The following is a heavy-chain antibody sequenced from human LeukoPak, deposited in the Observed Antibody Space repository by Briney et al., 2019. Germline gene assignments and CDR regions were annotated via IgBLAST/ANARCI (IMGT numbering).Heavy chain of an antibody. V-gene: IGHV3-23*01. CDR3: ARRKYDSSGFDY. CDR1: GFTFTTYA. J-gene: IGHJ4*02. CDR2: ISGSGANT. D-gene: IGHD3-22*01. Sequence: GGSLRLSCAASGFTFTTYAMSWVRQAPGKGLEWVSAISGSGANTYYSDSVKGRFTVSRDNSKDTLYLQMNSLRAEDTAIYFCARRKYDSSGFDYWGQETLVTVSS.